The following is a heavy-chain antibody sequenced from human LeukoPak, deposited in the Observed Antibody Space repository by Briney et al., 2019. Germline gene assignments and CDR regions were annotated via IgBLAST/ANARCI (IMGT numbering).Heavy chain of an antibody. CDR1: GFTFSSYA. CDR2: ISGSGGST. CDR3: AKDLRIAAGTNWFDP. Sequence: GGSLRLSCAASGFTFSSYAMSWVRQAPGKGLEWVSAISGSGGSTYYADSVKGRFTISRDNPKNTLYRQMNSLRAEDTAVYYCAKDLRIAAGTNWFDPWGQGTLVTVSS. D-gene: IGHD6-13*01. V-gene: IGHV3-23*01. J-gene: IGHJ5*02.